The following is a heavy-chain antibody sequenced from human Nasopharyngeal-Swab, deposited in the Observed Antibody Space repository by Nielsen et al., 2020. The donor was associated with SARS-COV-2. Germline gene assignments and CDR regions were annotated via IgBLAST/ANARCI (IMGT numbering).Heavy chain of an antibody. CDR3: AREQAAMYYFDY. V-gene: IGHV1-18*01. CDR2: ISAYNGNT. CDR1: GYTFTRHG. D-gene: IGHD2-2*01. J-gene: IGHJ4*02. Sequence: ASVKVSCKASGYTFTRHGISWVRQAPGQGLEWMGWISAYNGNTNYAQKLQGRVTMTTDTSTSTAYMELRSLRSDDTAVYYCAREQAAMYYFDYWGQGTLVTVSS.